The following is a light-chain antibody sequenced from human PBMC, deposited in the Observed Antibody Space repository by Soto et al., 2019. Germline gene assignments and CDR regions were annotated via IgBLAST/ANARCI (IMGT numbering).Light chain of an antibody. V-gene: IGKV3-15*01. CDR1: QSISIN. CDR2: AAS. CDR3: QQYNNWWT. J-gene: IGKJ1*01. Sequence: EIVMTQSPATLSVSPGERATLSCRASQSISINLAWYQQRPGQAPRLLIYAASTRATGVPARFSGSGPGTEFTLTISSLQSEDFAVYYCQQYNNWWTFGQGTKVEIK.